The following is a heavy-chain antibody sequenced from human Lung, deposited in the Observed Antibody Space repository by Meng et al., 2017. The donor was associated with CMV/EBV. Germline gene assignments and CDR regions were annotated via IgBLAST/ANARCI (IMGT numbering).Heavy chain of an antibody. CDR3: AKDRYSGSYSSPGYFDY. V-gene: IGHV3-43*01. CDR2: ISWDGGST. D-gene: IGHD1-26*01. J-gene: IGHJ4*02. Sequence: GEXXKISCAASGFTFDDYTMHWVRQAPGKGLEWVSLISWDGGSTYYADSVKGRFTISRDNSKNSLYLQMNSLRTEDTALYYCAKDRYSGSYSSPGYFDYWXQGKXVNGAS. CDR1: GFTFDDYT.